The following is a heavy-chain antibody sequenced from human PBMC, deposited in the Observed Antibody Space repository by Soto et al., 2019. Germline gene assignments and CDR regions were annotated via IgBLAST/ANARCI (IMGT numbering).Heavy chain of an antibody. Sequence: ASVKVSCKASGYTFTSYGISWVRQAPGQGLEWMGWISAYNGNTNYAQKLQGRVTMTTDTSTSTAYMELRSLRSDDTAVYYCARELRFGEDYYGMDVWGQGTTVTVSS. CDR1: GYTFTSYG. D-gene: IGHD3-10*01. J-gene: IGHJ6*02. V-gene: IGHV1-18*01. CDR3: ARELRFGEDYYGMDV. CDR2: ISAYNGNT.